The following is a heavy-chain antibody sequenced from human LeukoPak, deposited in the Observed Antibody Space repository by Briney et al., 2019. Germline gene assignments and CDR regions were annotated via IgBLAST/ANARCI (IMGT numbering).Heavy chain of an antibody. V-gene: IGHV1-46*01. Sequence: ASVKVSCKASGYTFTSYYIHWVRQAPGQGLEWMGIINPSDGSTSYAQKFQGRVTMTRDTSTSTAYMELSRLRSDDTAVYYCARSGSGYYYPPYDYWGQGTLVTVSS. J-gene: IGHJ4*02. CDR1: GYTFTSYY. CDR2: INPSDGST. D-gene: IGHD3-22*01. CDR3: ARSGSGYYYPPYDY.